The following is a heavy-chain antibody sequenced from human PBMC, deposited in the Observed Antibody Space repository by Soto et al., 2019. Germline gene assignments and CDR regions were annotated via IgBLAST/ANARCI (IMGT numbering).Heavy chain of an antibody. CDR2: ISPITGGT. V-gene: IGHV1-2*02. J-gene: IGHJ2*01. Sequence: QAQLVQSGAEVKKPGASVKVSCQAFGYTFTDHYLHWVRQAPGQGLEWMGWISPITGGTRYAPKFQGRVNLTRDRSIDTVYMDLSSLRSDDTAVYYCARDPGIETITAWYFNVWGRGTRVTVSS. CDR3: ARDPGIETITAWYFNV. D-gene: IGHD1-20*01. CDR1: GYTFTDHY.